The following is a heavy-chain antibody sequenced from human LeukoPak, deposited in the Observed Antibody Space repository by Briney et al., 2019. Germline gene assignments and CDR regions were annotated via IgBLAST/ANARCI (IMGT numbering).Heavy chain of an antibody. CDR2: IYYSGST. D-gene: IGHD5-18*01. CDR3: ARSRGYSYDLDY. Sequence: PSDTLSLTCTVCGGSIRSYYWSCIRQPPGKGREWIGYIYYSGSTNYNPSLESRVTISVDTSKTQFSLKLSSVPAADTAVYYCARSRGYSYDLDYWGQGTLVTVSS. V-gene: IGHV4-59*07. CDR1: GGSIRSYY. J-gene: IGHJ4*02.